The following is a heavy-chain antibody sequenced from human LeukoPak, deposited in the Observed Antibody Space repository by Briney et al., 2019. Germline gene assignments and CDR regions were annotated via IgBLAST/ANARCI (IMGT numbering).Heavy chain of an antibody. D-gene: IGHD2-15*01. J-gene: IGHJ4*02. Sequence: GSLRLSCAASGFTVSSNYMSWVRQAPGKGLEWVSVIYSGGGTFYADSVKGRFTVSRDNSKNTPYLQMNSLRAEDTAVYYCARDHCSGISCYSDYWGQGTLVTVSS. V-gene: IGHV3-53*01. CDR1: GFTVSSNY. CDR2: IYSGGGT. CDR3: ARDHCSGISCYSDY.